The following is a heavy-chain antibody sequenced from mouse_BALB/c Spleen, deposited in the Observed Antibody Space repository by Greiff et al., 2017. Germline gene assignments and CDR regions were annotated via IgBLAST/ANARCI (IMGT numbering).Heavy chain of an antibody. Sequence: QVQLKESGAELARPGASVKMSCKASGYTFTSYTMHWVKQRPGQGLEWIGYINPSSGYTNYNQKFKDKATLTADKSSSTAYMQLSSLTSEDSAVYYCATSTVVPFDYWGQGTTLTVSS. CDR3: ATSTVVPFDY. CDR2: INPSSGYT. D-gene: IGHD1-1*01. CDR1: GYTFTSYT. J-gene: IGHJ2*01. V-gene: IGHV1-4*01.